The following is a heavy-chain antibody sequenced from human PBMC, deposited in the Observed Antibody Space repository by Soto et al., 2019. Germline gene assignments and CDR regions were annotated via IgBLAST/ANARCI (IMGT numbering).Heavy chain of an antibody. V-gene: IGHV3-21*01. D-gene: IGHD6-13*01. CDR2: ISSSSSYI. J-gene: IGHJ6*02. CDR3: ARDSGSSSDYYGMDF. Sequence: EVQLVDSGGGLVKPGGSLRLSCAASGFIFTSYSMNWVRQAPGKGLEWVSSISSSSSYIYYADSVKGRFTISRDNAKNSLYLQMSSLRAEDTAVYYCARDSGSSSDYYGMDFWGQGTTVTVSS. CDR1: GFIFTSYS.